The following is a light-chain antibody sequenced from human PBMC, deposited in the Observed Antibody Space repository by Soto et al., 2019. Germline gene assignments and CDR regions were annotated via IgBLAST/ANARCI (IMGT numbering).Light chain of an antibody. Sequence: EIVLTQSPGTLSLSPGERATLSCRASQSVSSSYLAWYQQKPGQAPRLLIYGASSRATGIPDRFSGSGSVPDFTLTISRLEPEDFAVYYCQQYGSSLRYTFGQGTKLEIK. CDR1: QSVSSSY. CDR3: QQYGSSLRYT. V-gene: IGKV3-20*01. CDR2: GAS. J-gene: IGKJ2*01.